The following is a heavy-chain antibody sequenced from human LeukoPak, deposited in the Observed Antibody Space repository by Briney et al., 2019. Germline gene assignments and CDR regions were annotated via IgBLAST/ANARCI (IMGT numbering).Heavy chain of an antibody. J-gene: IGHJ6*03. Sequence: SVKVSCKASGGTFSSYAITWVRQAPGQGLEWMGGIIPIFGTANYAQQFQGRVTITADESTSTAYMELSSLRSDDTAVYYCAGCSYGSERYYYYYMDVWGKGTTVTVSS. CDR2: IIPIFGTA. CDR1: GGTFSSYA. CDR3: AGCSYGSERYYYYYMDV. D-gene: IGHD3-10*01. V-gene: IGHV1-69*01.